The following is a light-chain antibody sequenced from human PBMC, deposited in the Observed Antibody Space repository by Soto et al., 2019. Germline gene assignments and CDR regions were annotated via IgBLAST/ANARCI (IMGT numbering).Light chain of an antibody. J-gene: IGLJ1*01. Sequence: SALTQPTSVSGSPGQSITISCTGNSNDIGAYNYVSWYQQHPGKAPKLMISEVSNRPSGVSNRFSGSKSGNTASLTISGLQAEDEADYYCSSYTSSSTYVFGTGTKVTVL. CDR2: EVS. CDR1: SNDIGAYNY. CDR3: SSYTSSSTYV. V-gene: IGLV2-14*01.